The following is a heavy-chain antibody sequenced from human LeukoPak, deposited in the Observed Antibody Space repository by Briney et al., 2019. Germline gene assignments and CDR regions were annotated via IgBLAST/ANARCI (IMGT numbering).Heavy chain of an antibody. CDR1: GFTFSSYA. CDR2: ISGSGGNT. J-gene: IGHJ4*02. D-gene: IGHD1-26*01. Sequence: PGGSLRLSCAASGFTFSSYAMSWVRQAPGKGLEWVPVISGSGGNTYYADSVKGRFTISRDNSKSTLFLQMNSLRDEDTAVYYCAKDGDGGSYYVLFDYWGQGALVTVSS. V-gene: IGHV3-23*01. CDR3: AKDGDGGSYYVLFDY.